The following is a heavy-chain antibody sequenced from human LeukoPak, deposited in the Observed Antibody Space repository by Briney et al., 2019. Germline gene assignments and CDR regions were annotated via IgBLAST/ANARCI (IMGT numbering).Heavy chain of an antibody. Sequence: PSQTLSLTCTVSGGSISSGGYYWSWIRQHPGKGLEWIGYIYYSGRTYYNPSLKSRVTISVDTSKNQFSLKLSSVTAADTAVYYCARDKYSGGRDYFDYWGQGTLVTVSS. CDR3: ARDKYSGGRDYFDY. CDR2: IYYSGRT. D-gene: IGHD3-16*01. J-gene: IGHJ4*02. CDR1: GGSISSGGYY. V-gene: IGHV4-31*03.